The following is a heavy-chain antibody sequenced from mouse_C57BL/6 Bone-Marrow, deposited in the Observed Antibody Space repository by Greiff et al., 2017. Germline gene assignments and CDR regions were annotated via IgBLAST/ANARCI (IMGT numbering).Heavy chain of an antibody. CDR1: GFTFSSYG. J-gene: IGHJ3*01. Sequence: EVKLMESGGDLVKPGGSLKLSCAASGFTFSSYGMSWVRQTPDKRLEWVATISSGGSYTYSPDSVKGRFTISRDNAKNTLYLQMSSLKSEDTAMYYCARGGYYYGSSPRFAYWGQGTLVTVSA. D-gene: IGHD1-1*01. V-gene: IGHV5-6*01. CDR2: ISSGGSYT. CDR3: ARGGYYYGSSPRFAY.